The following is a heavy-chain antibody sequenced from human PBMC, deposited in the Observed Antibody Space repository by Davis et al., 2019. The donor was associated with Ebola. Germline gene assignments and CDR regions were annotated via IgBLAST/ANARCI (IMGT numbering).Heavy chain of an antibody. Sequence: PGRSLRLSCTASGFNFAASAMLWVRQAPGKGLEWVSGISWNSDGVVYADSVKGRFTISRDNAKNPLYLQMGSLRAEDTALYYCARAQLRATTFVRTGGMNVWGQGTTVTVSS. CDR3: ARAQLRATTFVRTGGMNV. D-gene: IGHD1-26*01. J-gene: IGHJ6*02. V-gene: IGHV3-9*01. CDR1: GFNFAASA. CDR2: ISWNSDGV.